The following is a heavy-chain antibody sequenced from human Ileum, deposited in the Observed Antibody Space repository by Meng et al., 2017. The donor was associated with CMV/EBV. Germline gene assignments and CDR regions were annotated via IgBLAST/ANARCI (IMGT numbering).Heavy chain of an antibody. V-gene: IGHV3-23*03. Sequence: LCCAASGFNLRNSVMHWVRQTPGRGLEWVSVIYSGGKTYYGDSVNGRFTISRDNSKNTLYLQMNSLRAEDTAVYYCAREGSGWSLDYWGQGTLVTVSS. D-gene: IGHD6-19*01. CDR3: AREGSGWSLDY. J-gene: IGHJ4*02. CDR1: GFNLRNSV. CDR2: IYSGGKT.